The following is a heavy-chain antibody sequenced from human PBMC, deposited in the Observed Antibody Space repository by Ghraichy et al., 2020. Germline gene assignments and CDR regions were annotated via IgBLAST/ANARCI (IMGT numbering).Heavy chain of an antibody. Sequence: GGSLRLSCAASGFTVSSNYMSWVRQAPGKGLEWVSVIYSGGSTYYADSVKGRFTISRDNSKNTLYLQMNSLRAEDTAVYYCARLYSSSSWYFDLWGRGTLVTVSS. D-gene: IGHD6-6*01. CDR2: IYSGGST. J-gene: IGHJ2*01. V-gene: IGHV3-53*01. CDR1: GFTVSSNY. CDR3: ARLYSSSSWYFDL.